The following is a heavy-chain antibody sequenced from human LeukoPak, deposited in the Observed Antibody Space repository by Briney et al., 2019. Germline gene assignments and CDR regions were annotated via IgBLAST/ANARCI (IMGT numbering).Heavy chain of an antibody. J-gene: IGHJ4*02. D-gene: IGHD5-12*01. CDR1: GGSISSYY. CDR3: ARAGATVIDY. Sequence: SETLSLTCTVSGGSISSYYWSWIRQPPGKGLEWIGRVFTSGIISGNTNYNPSVKSRVTMPVDSSKNQFSLKLSSVTAADTAVYYCARAGATVIDYWGQGTLVTVSS. V-gene: IGHV4-4*07. CDR2: VFTSGIISGNT.